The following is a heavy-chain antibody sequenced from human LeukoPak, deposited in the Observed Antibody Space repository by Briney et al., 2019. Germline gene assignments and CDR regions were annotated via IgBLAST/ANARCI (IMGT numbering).Heavy chain of an antibody. J-gene: IGHJ4*02. CDR1: GFAFSSYN. D-gene: IGHD2-2*01. CDR3: ARPYRASTSCPTFEY. V-gene: IGHV3-48*01. CDR2: ISSGSDTI. Sequence: GGSLRLSCAASGFAFSSYNMNWVRQAPGKGLEWVSYISSGSDTIFYADSVKGRFTISRDNAKNSLYLQMNSLRAEDTAVYYCARPYRASTSCPTFEYWGQGTLVTVSS.